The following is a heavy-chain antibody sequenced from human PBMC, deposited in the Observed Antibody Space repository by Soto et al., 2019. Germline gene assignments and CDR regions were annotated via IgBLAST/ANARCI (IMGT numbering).Heavy chain of an antibody. D-gene: IGHD6-13*01. J-gene: IGHJ5*02. CDR3: AKDWGSSGWYNWFAP. V-gene: IGHV3-30*18. CDR2: ISPDVGAT. Sequence: QVQLVESGGGVVQSGRSLRLSCAASGFTFSTSGMHWIRQAPGKGLEWVAMISPDVGATYYVDSVKGRFTISRDTDKNTLHLQMDSLRPEDTATYYCAKDWGSSGWYNWFAPWGQGTLVTVSS. CDR1: GFTFSTSG.